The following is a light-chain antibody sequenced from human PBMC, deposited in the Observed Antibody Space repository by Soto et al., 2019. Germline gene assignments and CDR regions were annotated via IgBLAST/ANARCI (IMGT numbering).Light chain of an antibody. CDR3: LHYFGGAQLV. V-gene: IGLV7-43*01. CDR2: TTD. Sequence: QAVVTQEPSLTVSPGGTVTLTCASSTGAVTTGNYASWFQQKPGQAPRTLIYTTDNRHSWTPARFSGSLLGGKAALTLSSVQPEDEADYYCLHYFGGAQLVFGGGTKLTVL. J-gene: IGLJ3*02. CDR1: TGAVTTGNY.